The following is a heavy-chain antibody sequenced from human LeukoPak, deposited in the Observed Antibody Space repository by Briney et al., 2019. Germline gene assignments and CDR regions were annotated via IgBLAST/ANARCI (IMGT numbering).Heavy chain of an antibody. J-gene: IGHJ4*02. D-gene: IGHD3-10*01. V-gene: IGHV1-69*13. Sequence: ASVKVSCKASGGTFSSYAISWVRQAPGQGLEWMGGIIPIFGTANYAQKFQGRVTITADETTSTAYMELSSLRSEDTAVYYCASSGRAGGSNFDYWGQGILVTVSS. CDR2: IIPIFGTA. CDR3: ASSGRAGGSNFDY. CDR1: GGTFSSYA.